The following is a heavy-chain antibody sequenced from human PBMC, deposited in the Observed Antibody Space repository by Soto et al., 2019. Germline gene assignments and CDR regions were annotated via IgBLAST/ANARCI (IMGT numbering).Heavy chain of an antibody. CDR2: ISAYNGNT. J-gene: IGHJ4*02. V-gene: IGHV1-18*01. D-gene: IGHD3-16*01. CDR1: GYTFTSYG. Sequence: AASVKVSCKASGYTFTSYGISWVRQAPGQGLEWMGWISAYNGNTNYAQKLQGRVTMTTDTSTSTAYMELRSLRSDDTAVYYCARVKGTAYHNFFDDWGQGTLVTVSS. CDR3: ARVKGTAYHNFFDD.